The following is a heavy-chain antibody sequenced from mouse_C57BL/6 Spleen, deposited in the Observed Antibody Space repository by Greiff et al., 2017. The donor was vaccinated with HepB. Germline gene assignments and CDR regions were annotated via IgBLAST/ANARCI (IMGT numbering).Heavy chain of an antibody. CDR2: IDPSDSYT. D-gene: IGHD3-2*02. CDR3: ARRGQRRLPYYLDY. V-gene: IGHV1-69*01. J-gene: IGHJ2*01. Sequence: QVQLQQPGAELVMPGASVKLSCKASGYTFTNYCMHWVKQRPGNGLEWIGEIDPSDSYTNYNQKFKGKSTLTVDKSSSTAYMQLSSLTSEDAAVYDCARRGQRRLPYYLDYWGQGTTLTVSS. CDR1: GYTFTNYC.